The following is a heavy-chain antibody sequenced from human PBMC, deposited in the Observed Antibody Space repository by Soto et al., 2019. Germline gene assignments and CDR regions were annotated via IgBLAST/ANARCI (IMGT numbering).Heavy chain of an antibody. CDR3: PKDMAGRPNYGADV. V-gene: IGHV3-9*01. CDR1: GFTFDDYG. Sequence: EVQLVESGGGLVQPGRSLRLSCAAFGFTFDDYGMHWVRQAPGKGLVWVSVISWNSGSIGYSDYGKGRFTISVDNAKNSLYLQMNSLRAEDTALYHCPKDMAGRPNYGADVWGQGPAVTVPS. J-gene: IGHJ6*02. D-gene: IGHD6-6*01. CDR2: ISWNSGSI.